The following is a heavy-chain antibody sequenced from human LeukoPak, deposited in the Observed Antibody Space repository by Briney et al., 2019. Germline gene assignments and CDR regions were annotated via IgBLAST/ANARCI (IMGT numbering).Heavy chain of an antibody. J-gene: IGHJ4*02. CDR1: GGSFSGYY. CDR2: INHSGST. Sequence: SETLSLTCAVYGGSFSGYYWSWIRQPPGKGLEWIGEINHSGSTNYNPSLKSRVTISADTSKNQFSLKLSSVTAADTAVYYCARSGEGNDFDYWGQGTLVTVSS. D-gene: IGHD3-10*01. V-gene: IGHV4-34*01. CDR3: ARSGEGNDFDY.